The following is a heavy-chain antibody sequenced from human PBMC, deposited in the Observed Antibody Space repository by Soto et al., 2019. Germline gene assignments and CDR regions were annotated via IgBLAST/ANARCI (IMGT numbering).Heavy chain of an antibody. D-gene: IGHD6-13*01. CDR2: IYYSGST. CDR3: ARGGYIHRVYYYYYMAV. J-gene: IGHJ6*03. CDR1: GGSISSYY. V-gene: IGHV4-59*01. Sequence: SETLSLTCAVSGGSISSYYWSWTRPPPGKGLEWIGYIYYSGSTNYNPSLKSRVTISVDTSKNQFPLKLSSVTAAATAVYYCARGGYIHRVYYYYYMAVWGKGTTVTVSS.